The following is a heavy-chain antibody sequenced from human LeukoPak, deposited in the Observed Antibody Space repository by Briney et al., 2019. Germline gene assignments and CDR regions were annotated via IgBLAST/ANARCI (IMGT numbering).Heavy chain of an antibody. J-gene: IGHJ4*02. Sequence: PGGSLRLSCAVSGITLSNYGMSWVRQAPGKGLEWVAGISDSGGSTNYADSVKGRSTISRDNPNNTLYLQMNILRAEDTAVYFCAKRGVVIRVILVGFHKEAYYFDSWGQGALVTVSS. D-gene: IGHD3-22*01. CDR1: GITLSNYG. V-gene: IGHV3-23*01. CDR2: ISDSGGST. CDR3: AKRGVVIRVILVGFHKEAYYFDS.